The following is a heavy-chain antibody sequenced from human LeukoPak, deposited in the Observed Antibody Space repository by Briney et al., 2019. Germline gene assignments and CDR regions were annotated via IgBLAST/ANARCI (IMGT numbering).Heavy chain of an antibody. CDR3: AKEGGILTGYYLWFDP. J-gene: IGHJ5*02. CDR2: ISSSSSYI. V-gene: IGHV3-21*04. Sequence: GGSLRLSCAASGFTFSSYSMNWVRQAPGKGLEWVSSISSSSSYIYYTDSVKGRFTISRDNSKNTLYLQMNSLRAEDTAVYYCAKEGGILTGYYLWFDPWGQGTLVTVSS. D-gene: IGHD3-9*01. CDR1: GFTFSSYS.